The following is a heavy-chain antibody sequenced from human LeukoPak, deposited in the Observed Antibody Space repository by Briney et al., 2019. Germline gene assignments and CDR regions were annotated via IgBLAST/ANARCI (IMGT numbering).Heavy chain of an antibody. V-gene: IGHV4-59*01. D-gene: IGHD1-26*01. CDR1: GGSISSDS. CDR3: ARVVGATGSSDY. J-gene: IGHJ4*02. Sequence: SETLSLTCTVSGGSISSDSWSWIRQPPGKGLEWIGYIYYIGSTNYNPSLKSRITISVDTSKSHFSLKLSSVTAADTAVYYCARVVGATGSSDYWGQGTLVTVSS. CDR2: IYYIGST.